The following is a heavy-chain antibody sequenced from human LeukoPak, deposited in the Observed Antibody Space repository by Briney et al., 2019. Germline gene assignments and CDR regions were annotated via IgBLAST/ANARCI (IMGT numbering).Heavy chain of an antibody. CDR3: ARGVGCSSTSCYDGVDY. V-gene: IGHV4-30-4*01. CDR1: GGSISSGDYY. Sequence: SETLSLTCTVSGGSISSGDYYWSWIRQPPGKGLEWIGYIYYSGSTYYNPSLKSRVTISVDTSKNQLSLKLSSVTAADTAVYYCARGVGCSSTSCYDGVDYWGQGTLVTVSS. D-gene: IGHD2-2*01. J-gene: IGHJ4*02. CDR2: IYYSGST.